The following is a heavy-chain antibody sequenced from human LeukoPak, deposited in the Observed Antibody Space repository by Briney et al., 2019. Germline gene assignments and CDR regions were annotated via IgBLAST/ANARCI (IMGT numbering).Heavy chain of an antibody. J-gene: IGHJ3*02. Sequence: GASVKVSCKASGGTFSSNAISWVRQGHGQGHEWMGGIIPIFGTANYAQKFQGRVTITADKSTSTAYMELSSLRSEDTAVYYCARDQVGATGYDAFDIWGQGTMVTVSS. D-gene: IGHD1-26*01. CDR3: ARDQVGATGYDAFDI. V-gene: IGHV1-69*06. CDR1: GGTFSSNA. CDR2: IIPIFGTA.